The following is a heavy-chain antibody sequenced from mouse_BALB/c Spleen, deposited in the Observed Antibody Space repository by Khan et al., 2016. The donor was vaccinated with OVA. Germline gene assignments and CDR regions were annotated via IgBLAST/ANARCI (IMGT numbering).Heavy chain of an antibody. Sequence: QVQLKQSGAELARPGASVKLSCKASGYTFTDYYINWVKQRTGQGLEWIGEISPGSGDTYYNERFKGKATLTADKSSSTAYMQLSSLTSEASAVYFCARRTDFGYTFAYWGQGTLVTVSA. J-gene: IGHJ3*01. CDR1: GYTFTDYY. V-gene: IGHV1-77*01. CDR3: ARRTDFGYTFAY. CDR2: ISPGSGDT. D-gene: IGHD1-2*01.